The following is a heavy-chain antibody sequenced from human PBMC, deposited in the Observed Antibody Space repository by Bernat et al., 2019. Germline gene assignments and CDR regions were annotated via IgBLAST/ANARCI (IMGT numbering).Heavy chain of an antibody. CDR3: AKDHGLGVPSDY. Sequence: QVQLVESGGGVVHPGRSLRLSCAASGFTFSSYGMHWVRQAPGKGLEWVAVISYDGSNKYYADSVKGRFTISRDNSKNTLYLQMNSLRAEDTAVYYCAKDHGLGVPSDYWGQGTLVTVSS. V-gene: IGHV3-30*18. J-gene: IGHJ4*02. CDR2: ISYDGSNK. D-gene: IGHD2-2*01. CDR1: GFTFSSYG.